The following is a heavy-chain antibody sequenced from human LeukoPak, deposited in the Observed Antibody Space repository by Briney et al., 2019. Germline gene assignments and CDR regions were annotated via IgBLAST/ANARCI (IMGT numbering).Heavy chain of an antibody. D-gene: IGHD6-13*01. CDR3: ARDYVIASAKTPNWLDP. CDR1: GYTFNRYG. V-gene: IGHV1-18*01. Sequence: ASVTVSCKASGYTFNRYGISWVRQAPGQGLEWLGWISAWDGETNYEQRYQGRVTMTTDTPTSTAYMELRSLRSDDTAVYYCARDYVIASAKTPNWLDPWGQGTLVTVSS. J-gene: IGHJ5*02. CDR2: ISAWDGET.